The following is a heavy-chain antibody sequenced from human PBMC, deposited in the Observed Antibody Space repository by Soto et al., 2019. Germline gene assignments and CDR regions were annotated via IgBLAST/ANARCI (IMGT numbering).Heavy chain of an antibody. Sequence: EAQLVESGGGLVQPGGSLRLSCAVSGFTFSDHYMDWVRQAPGKGLEWVGRIRNRANSYTTEYAASAKGRFTISRDDSKNSLYLQMNSLKTEDTAMYYCGRRGTSGSVGLDYWGQGTLVTVSS. CDR1: GFTFSDHY. V-gene: IGHV3-72*01. CDR2: IRNRANSYTT. CDR3: GRRGTSGSVGLDY. D-gene: IGHD1-26*01. J-gene: IGHJ4*02.